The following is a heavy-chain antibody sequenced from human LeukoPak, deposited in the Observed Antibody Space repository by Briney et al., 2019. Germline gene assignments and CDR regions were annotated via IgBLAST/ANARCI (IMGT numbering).Heavy chain of an antibody. D-gene: IGHD6-19*01. Sequence: GGSLRLSCAPSGLTFSTYAVNWVRHARGEGLEWVSAISSSCGTTYYADSVKGRFSISRDNSKNTLYLQMNSLRGEDTAVYYCAKDRNGWPTNFDSWGQGTLVTVSA. V-gene: IGHV3-23*01. CDR2: ISSSCGTT. J-gene: IGHJ4*02. CDR1: GLTFSTYA. CDR3: AKDRNGWPTNFDS.